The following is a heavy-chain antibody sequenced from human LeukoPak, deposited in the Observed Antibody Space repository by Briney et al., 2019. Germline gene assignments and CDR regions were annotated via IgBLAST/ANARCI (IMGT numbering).Heavy chain of an antibody. CDR2: IYYSGST. CDR3: ARVVFWDTAMTGAFDI. Sequence: SENLSLTCTVSGGSISSGGYYWSWIRQHPGKGLEWIGYIYYSGSTYYNPSLKSRVTISVDTSKNQFSLKLSSVTAADTAVYYCARVVFWDTAMTGAFDIWGQGTMVTVSS. V-gene: IGHV4-31*03. D-gene: IGHD5-18*01. J-gene: IGHJ3*02. CDR1: GGSISSGGYY.